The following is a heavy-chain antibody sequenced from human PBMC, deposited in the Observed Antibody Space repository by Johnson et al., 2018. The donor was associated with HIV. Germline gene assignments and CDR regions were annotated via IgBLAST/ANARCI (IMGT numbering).Heavy chain of an antibody. D-gene: IGHD2-15*01. J-gene: IGHJ3*02. CDR1: GLTFSDYY. V-gene: IGHV3-11*04. CDR2: ISSSGSTM. CDR3: AREAYCSGGSCYDAFDI. Sequence: QVQLVESGGGLVQPGGSLRLSCAAPGLTFSDYYMTWIRQAPGKGLEWVSYISSSGSTMYYADSVKGRFTISRDNAKNSLYLQMNSLRAEDTAVYYWAREAYCSGGSCYDAFDIWGQGTMVTVSS.